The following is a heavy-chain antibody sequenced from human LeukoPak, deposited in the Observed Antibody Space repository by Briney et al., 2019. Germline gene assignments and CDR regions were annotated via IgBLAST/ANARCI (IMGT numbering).Heavy chain of an antibody. CDR1: GGTFSSYA. V-gene: IGHV1-69*04. D-gene: IGHD6-6*01. Sequence: SVKVSCKASGGTFSSYAISWVRQAPGQGLEWMGRIIPILGIANYAQKFQGRVTITTDESTSTAYMELSSLRSEDTAVYYCARGVWRSSSDYYHYYMDVWGKGTTVTVSS. CDR2: IIPILGIA. CDR3: ARGVWRSSSDYYHYYMDV. J-gene: IGHJ6*03.